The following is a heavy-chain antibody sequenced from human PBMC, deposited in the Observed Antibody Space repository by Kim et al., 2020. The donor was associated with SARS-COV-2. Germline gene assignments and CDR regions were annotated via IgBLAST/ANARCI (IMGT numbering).Heavy chain of an antibody. V-gene: IGHV1-69*04. CDR1: GGTFSSYA. CDR2: IIPILGIA. J-gene: IGHJ4*02. D-gene: IGHD3-22*01. CDR3: ARRIELYDSSGYTNDY. Sequence: SVKVSCKASGGTFSSYAISWVRQAPGQGLEWMGRIIPILGIANYAQKFQGRVTITADKSTSTAYMELSSLRSEDTAVYYCARRIELYDSSGYTNDYWGQ.